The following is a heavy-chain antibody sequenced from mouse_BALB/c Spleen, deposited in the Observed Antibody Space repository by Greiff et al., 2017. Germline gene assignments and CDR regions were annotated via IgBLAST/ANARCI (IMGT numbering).Heavy chain of an antibody. Sequence: EVQLVESGGGLVQPGGSLKLSCAASGFTFSSYGMSWVRQTPDKRLELVATINSNGGSTYYPDSVKGRFTISRDNAKNTLYLQMSSLKSEDTAMYYCARDRGFDVWGAGTTVTVSS. V-gene: IGHV5-6-3*01. CDR1: GFTFSSYG. CDR3: ARDRGFDV. CDR2: INSNGGST. J-gene: IGHJ1*01. D-gene: IGHD3-1*01.